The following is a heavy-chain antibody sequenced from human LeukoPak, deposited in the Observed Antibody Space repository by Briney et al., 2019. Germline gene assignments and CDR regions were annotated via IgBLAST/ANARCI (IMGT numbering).Heavy chain of an antibody. V-gene: IGHV4-34*01. D-gene: IGHD3-16*01. CDR2: INHSGST. CDR1: GGSFSGYY. J-gene: IGHJ5*02. CDR3: ARGQRSNHGPHGGFDP. Sequence: SETLSLTCAVYGGSFSGYYWSWIRQPPGKGLEWIGEINHSGSTNYNPSLKSRVTISVDTSKNQFSLKLSPVTAADTAVYYCARGQRSNHGPHGGFDPWGQGTLVTVSS.